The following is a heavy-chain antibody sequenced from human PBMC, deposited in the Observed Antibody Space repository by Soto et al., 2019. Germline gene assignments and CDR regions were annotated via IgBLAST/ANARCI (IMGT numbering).Heavy chain of an antibody. CDR2: IIPIFGTA. Sequence: QVQLVQSGAEVKKPGSSVKVSCKASGGTFSSYAISWVRQAPGQGLEWMGGIIPIFGTANYAQKFQGRVTITVDKSTSTAHMELSSLRSEDTAVYYCARVPPRDYDFWSGYQRGWFDPWGQGTLVTVSS. CDR3: ARVPPRDYDFWSGYQRGWFDP. CDR1: GGTFSSYA. D-gene: IGHD3-3*01. V-gene: IGHV1-69*06. J-gene: IGHJ5*02.